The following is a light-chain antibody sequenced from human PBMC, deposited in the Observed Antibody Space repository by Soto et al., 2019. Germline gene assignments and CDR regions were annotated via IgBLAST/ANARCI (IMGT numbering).Light chain of an antibody. V-gene: IGLV2-14*03. CDR1: SSDVGFYNY. J-gene: IGLJ2*01. CDR3: SSYTSSSTVI. CDR2: DVN. Sequence: QSALTQAASVSGSPGQSITISCTGTSSDVGFYNYVSWYQQHPGKAPKLMIYDVNNRPSGISNRFSGSKSGNTASLTISGLQAEDEADYYCSSYTSSSTVIFGGGTKVTVL.